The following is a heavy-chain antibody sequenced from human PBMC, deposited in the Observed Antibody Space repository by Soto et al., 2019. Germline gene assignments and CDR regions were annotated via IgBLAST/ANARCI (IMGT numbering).Heavy chain of an antibody. CDR1: GGSISSYY. CDR2: IYYSGST. V-gene: IGHV4-59*01. Sequence: PSETLSLTCTVSGGSISSYYWSWIRQPPGKGLEWIGYIYYSGSTNYNPSLKSRVTISVDTSKNQFSLKLSSVTAADTAVYYCARKRPNYYDSSGYYYDPFDYWGQGTLVTVSS. CDR3: ARKRPNYYDSSGYYYDPFDY. J-gene: IGHJ4*02. D-gene: IGHD3-22*01.